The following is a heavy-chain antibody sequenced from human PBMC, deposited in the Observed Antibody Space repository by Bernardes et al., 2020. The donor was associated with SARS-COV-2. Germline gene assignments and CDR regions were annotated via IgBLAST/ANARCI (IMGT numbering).Heavy chain of an antibody. CDR2: ISAIGGST. D-gene: IGHD6-6*01. V-gene: IGHV3-23*01. Sequence: GWSLRLSCVGSGFTFSTHWMHWVRQAPGKGLEWVSAISAIGGSTYYAESVKGRFTISRDNSRNTLYLEMNSLRAEDTAVYYCSKNAKYSSSSMEVWGQGTTVTVS. CDR1: GFTFSTHW. J-gene: IGHJ6*02. CDR3: SKNAKYSSSSMEV.